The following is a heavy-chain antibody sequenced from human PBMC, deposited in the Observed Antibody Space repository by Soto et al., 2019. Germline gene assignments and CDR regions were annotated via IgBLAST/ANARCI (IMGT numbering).Heavy chain of an antibody. CDR1: GYTFTSYY. V-gene: IGHV1-46*03. CDR2: INPSGGST. D-gene: IGHD3-16*01. J-gene: IGHJ4*02. Sequence: GASVKVSCKASGYTFTSYYMHWVRQAPGQGLEWMGIINPSGGSTSYAQKFQGRVTMTRDTSTSTVYMELSSLRSEDTAVYYCARDLSPLGGRGRSPDDYWGQGTLVTVSS. CDR3: ARDLSPLGGRGRSPDDY.